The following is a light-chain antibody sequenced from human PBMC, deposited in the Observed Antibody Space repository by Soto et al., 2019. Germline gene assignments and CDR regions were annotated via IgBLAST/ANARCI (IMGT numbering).Light chain of an antibody. J-gene: IGKJ2*01. CDR3: QQFDTSPYT. CDR2: GAS. V-gene: IGKV3-20*01. Sequence: VLTQSPGTLSLSPGERATLSCRASQSVSRYLVWYQQKPGQAPRLLIYGASSRASGIPDRFSGSGSGTDFTLTINRLEPEDSAVYYCQQFDTSPYTFGQGTKLEIK. CDR1: QSVSRY.